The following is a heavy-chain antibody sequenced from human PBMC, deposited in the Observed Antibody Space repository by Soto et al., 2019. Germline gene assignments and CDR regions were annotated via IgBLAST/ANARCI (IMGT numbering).Heavy chain of an antibody. V-gene: IGHV1-69*01. Sequence: QIHLVQSGAEVRKPGSSVQVSCKASGGGFSSYAVNWVRQAPGQGLEWMGGVIPLFDTRSYAQKFQGRLTITADESTTTAYMELNSLTSDDTAIYYCVRSYHSGTYGCFDPWGQGTLVTVSS. J-gene: IGHJ5*02. CDR1: GGGFSSYA. CDR3: VRSYHSGTYGCFDP. D-gene: IGHD3-10*01. CDR2: VIPLFDTR.